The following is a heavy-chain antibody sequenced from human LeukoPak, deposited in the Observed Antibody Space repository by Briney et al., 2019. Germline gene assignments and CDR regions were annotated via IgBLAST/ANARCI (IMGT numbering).Heavy chain of an antibody. V-gene: IGHV4-4*07. Sequence: SGTLSLTCTVSGGSISSYYWSWIRQPAGKGLEWIGRIYTSGSTNYNPSLKSRVTISVDTSKNQFFLKLSSVTAADTAVYYCATGNSETFHYFDYWGQGTPVTVSS. D-gene: IGHD1/OR15-1a*01. J-gene: IGHJ4*02. CDR3: ATGNSETFHYFDY. CDR2: IYTSGST. CDR1: GGSISSYY.